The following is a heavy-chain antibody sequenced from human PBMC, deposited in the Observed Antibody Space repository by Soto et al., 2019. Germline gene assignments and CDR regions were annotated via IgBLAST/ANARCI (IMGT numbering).Heavy chain of an antibody. CDR1: GGSSRSNIYY. CDR2: VHYSGST. Sequence: PLETLSLTCSVSGGSSRSNIYYWGWIRHPPGKGLEWIATVHYSGSTYYTPSLKNRVTISADTSNNQFSLRLNSVTAADTAVYYCARQHYYDSSGYYTWNWGQGTLVTVSS. V-gene: IGHV4-39*01. J-gene: IGHJ4*02. CDR3: ARQHYYDSSGYYTWN. D-gene: IGHD3-22*01.